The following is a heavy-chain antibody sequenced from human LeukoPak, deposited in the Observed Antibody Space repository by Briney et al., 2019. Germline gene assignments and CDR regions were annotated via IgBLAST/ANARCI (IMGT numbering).Heavy chain of an antibody. CDR2: ISPNSGGT. CDR3: AREAGETHNTGIDS. J-gene: IGHJ4*02. Sequence: ASVKVSCKASGYTFTDYFLHWVRQAPGQGLEWMGWISPNSGGTNYAQKFQGRVTMTRDTSISSAYMEQSGLTSDDTAVYYCAREAGETHNTGIDSWGQGTLVTVSS. D-gene: IGHD1-14*01. V-gene: IGHV1-2*02. CDR1: GYTFTDYF.